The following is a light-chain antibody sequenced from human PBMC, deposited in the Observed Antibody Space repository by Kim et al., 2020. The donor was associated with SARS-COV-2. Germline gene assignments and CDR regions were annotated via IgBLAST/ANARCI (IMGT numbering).Light chain of an antibody. J-gene: IGKJ2*01. CDR1: QSVRSRY. Sequence: EIVLTQSPGTLSVSPGERASLSCRASQSVRSRYLAWYQQKPGQAPRLIMYGASSRAAGIPDRFIGSGSGTDFTLTISRLEPEDLAVYYCQQYGSSPFTFGQGNKLEI. CDR2: GAS. CDR3: QQYGSSPFT. V-gene: IGKV3-20*01.